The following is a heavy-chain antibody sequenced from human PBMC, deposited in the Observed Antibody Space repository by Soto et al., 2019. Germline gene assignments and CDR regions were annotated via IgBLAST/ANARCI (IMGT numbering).Heavy chain of an antibody. Sequence: SETLSLTCTVSGGSISSGEYYWSWIRQPPGKGLEWIGYISYSGSTYYNPSLQSRVSISVDTSKNQFSLKLSSVTAADTAVYYCARSPARVTGFDYWGQGTLVTVSS. V-gene: IGHV4-30-4*01. J-gene: IGHJ4*02. CDR2: ISYSGST. CDR3: ARSPARVTGFDY. CDR1: GGSISSGEYY. D-gene: IGHD4-4*01.